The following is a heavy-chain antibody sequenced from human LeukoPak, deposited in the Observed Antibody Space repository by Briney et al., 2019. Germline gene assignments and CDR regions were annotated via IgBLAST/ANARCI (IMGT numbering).Heavy chain of an antibody. J-gene: IGHJ3*02. CDR3: ARDSYRDDAFDI. CDR1: GFTFSSYA. CDR2: IYSGGST. V-gene: IGHV3-53*01. D-gene: IGHD4-11*01. Sequence: GGSLRLSCAASGFTFSSYAMHWVRQAPGKGLEWVSVIYSGGSTYYADSVKGRFTISRDNSKNTLYLQMNSLRAEDTAVYYCARDSYRDDAFDIWGQGTMVTVSS.